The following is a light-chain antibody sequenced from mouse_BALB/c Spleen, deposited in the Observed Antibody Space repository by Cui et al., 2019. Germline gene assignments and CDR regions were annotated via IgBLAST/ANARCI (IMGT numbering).Light chain of an antibody. CDR3: LQYDEFPLT. V-gene: IGKV14-111*01. J-gene: IGKJ5*01. Sequence: DIKMTQSPSSMYAYIGEGVTITCKASQDINSYLSWFQQKPGKSPKTLIYRANRLVDGVPSRFSGSGSGQDYSLTISSLEYEDMGIYYCLQYDEFPLTFGAGTKLELK. CDR2: RAN. CDR1: QDINSY.